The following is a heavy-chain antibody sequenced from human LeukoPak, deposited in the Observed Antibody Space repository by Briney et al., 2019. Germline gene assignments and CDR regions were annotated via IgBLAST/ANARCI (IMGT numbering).Heavy chain of an antibody. CDR1: GDSVSSNSAA. V-gene: IGHV6-1*01. CDR3: ARELIRSSWFSYWFDP. Sequence: SQTLSLTCAISGDSVSSNSAAWNWIRQSPSRGLEWLGRTYYRSKWYNDYAVSVKSRITINPDTSKNQFSLQLNSVTPEDTAVYYCARELIRSSWFSYWFDPWGQGTLVTVSS. CDR2: TYYRSKWYN. D-gene: IGHD6-13*01. J-gene: IGHJ5*02.